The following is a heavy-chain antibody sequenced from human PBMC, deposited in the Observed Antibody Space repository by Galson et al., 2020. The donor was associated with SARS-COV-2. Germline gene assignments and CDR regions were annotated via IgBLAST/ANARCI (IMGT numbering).Heavy chain of an antibody. CDR1: GFSLSTSGMC. J-gene: IGHJ4*02. Sequence: ESGPTLVKPTQTLTLTCTFSGFSLSTSGMCVSWIRQPPGKALEWLARIDWDDDKYSSTSLKTRLTISKDTSKNQVVLTMTNMDPVDTATYYWALRNRWAFDYWGQGTLVTVSS. V-gene: IGHV2-70*11. CDR3: ALRNRWAFDY. CDR2: IDWDDDK. D-gene: IGHD1-26*01.